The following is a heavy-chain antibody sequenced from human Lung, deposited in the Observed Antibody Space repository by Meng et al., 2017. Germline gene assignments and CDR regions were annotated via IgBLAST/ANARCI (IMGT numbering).Heavy chain of an antibody. V-gene: IGHV2-5*02. CDR2: IYWDDEK. D-gene: IGHD3-22*01. J-gene: IGHJ4*02. CDR1: GSSLSTSGVA. CDR3: AHSWGSGYYFGPLDY. Sequence: QITLKESGPALVKPTQTLTLTCTLSGSSLSTSGVAVGWIRQPPGKALEWLALIYWDDEKRYSPSLKSTLTITKDTSKDHVVLTMTIMDPVETATDYCAHSWGSGYYFGPLDYWGQGTLVTVSS.